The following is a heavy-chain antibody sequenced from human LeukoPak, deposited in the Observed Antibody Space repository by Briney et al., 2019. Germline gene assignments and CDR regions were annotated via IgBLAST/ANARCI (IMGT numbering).Heavy chain of an antibody. Sequence: SETLSLTCFVSGGSISGSHWSWIRQPPGKGLEWIGYIHYTGSTDYNPSLRSRVTLPIDMSKNQFSLRLSSMTAADTAVYYCARTGGDCSSGLCYYAMDVWGQGTTVTVS. CDR2: IHYTGST. J-gene: IGHJ6*02. CDR1: GGSISGSH. CDR3: ARTGGDCSSGLCYYAMDV. V-gene: IGHV4-59*01. D-gene: IGHD2-21*02.